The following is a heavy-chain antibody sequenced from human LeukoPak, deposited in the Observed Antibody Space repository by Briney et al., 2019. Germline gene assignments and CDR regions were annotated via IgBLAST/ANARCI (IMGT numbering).Heavy chain of an antibody. J-gene: IGHJ5*02. Sequence: SETLSLTSTVSGGSISSSSYYWGWIRQPPGKELEWIGSIYYSGSTYYNPSLKSRVTISVDTSKNQFSLKLSSVTAADTAVYYCARARSYLNWFDPWGQGTLVTVSS. CDR3: ARARSYLNWFDP. CDR2: IYYSGST. V-gene: IGHV4-39*07. D-gene: IGHD1-26*01. CDR1: GGSISSSSYY.